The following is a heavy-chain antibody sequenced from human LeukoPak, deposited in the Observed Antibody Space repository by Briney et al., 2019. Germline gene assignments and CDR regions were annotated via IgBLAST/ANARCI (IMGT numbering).Heavy chain of an antibody. CDR1: RFTFSHYW. D-gene: IGHD5-18*01. J-gene: IGHJ6*03. V-gene: IGHV3-7*01. CDR2: MRQDGNEK. Sequence: GGSLRLSCASSRFTFSHYWMSWVRQAPGKGLEWVANMRQDGNEKYYVDSLKGRFTISRDNAKDSLYLQMNNLRAEDTAVYYCARDSRIQLFSRKNYYYYMDVWGKGTTATVSS. CDR3: ARDSRIQLFSRKNYYYYMDV.